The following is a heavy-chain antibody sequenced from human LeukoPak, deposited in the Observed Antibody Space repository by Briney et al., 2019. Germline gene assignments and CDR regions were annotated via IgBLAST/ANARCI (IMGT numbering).Heavy chain of an antibody. D-gene: IGHD1-26*01. V-gene: IGHV3-23*01. Sequence: PRGSLRLSCAASGFTFSNYAMTWVRQSPGKGLEWVSTISGSGGDTYYADSVKGRFTMSRDNSKNTLDLQMSSLRAEDTAIYYCAKDNSGNFLSPFDYWGQGTLVAVSS. CDR3: AKDNSGNFLSPFDY. J-gene: IGHJ4*02. CDR1: GFTFSNYA. CDR2: ISGSGGDT.